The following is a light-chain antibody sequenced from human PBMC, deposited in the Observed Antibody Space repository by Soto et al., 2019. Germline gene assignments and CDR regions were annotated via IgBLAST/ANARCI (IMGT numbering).Light chain of an antibody. V-gene: IGLV1-40*01. CDR3: QSYDSSLSGFYV. Sequence: QSVLTQPPSVSGAPGQWVTISCTGSNSNIGAGYDVHWYQQLPGAAPKLLIYGSTKRPSGVPDRFSGSKSGTSASLAITGLQAEDEADYYCQSYDSSLSGFYVFGTGTKVTVL. CDR2: GST. CDR1: NSNIGAGYD. J-gene: IGLJ1*01.